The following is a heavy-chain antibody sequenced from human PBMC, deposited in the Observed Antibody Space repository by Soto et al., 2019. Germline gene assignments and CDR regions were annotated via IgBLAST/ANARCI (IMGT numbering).Heavy chain of an antibody. D-gene: IGHD6-6*01. J-gene: IGHJ4*02. CDR3: ATGGFEYSNDY. V-gene: IGHV4-59*01. Sequence: QVQLQESGPGLVKPSETLSLTCTVSGGSISSYYWSWIRQPPGKGLEWIGYIYYSGSTNYNPSLKSRVTISVDTSKNQFSLKLSSVTAADTAVYYCATGGFEYSNDYWGQGTLVTVSS. CDR1: GGSISSYY. CDR2: IYYSGST.